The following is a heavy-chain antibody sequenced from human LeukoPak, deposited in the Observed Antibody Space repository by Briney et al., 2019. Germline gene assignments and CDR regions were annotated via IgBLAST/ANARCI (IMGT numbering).Heavy chain of an antibody. CDR1: GFTFSNAY. D-gene: IGHD3-3*01. Sequence: GGSLRLSCAASGFTFSNAYMSWVRQAPGKGLEWVGRIKSKTDGGTTDYAAPVKGRFTISRDDSKNTLYLQMNSLKTEDTAVYYCTTDLLTIFGVTNNYWGQGTPVTVSS. J-gene: IGHJ4*02. V-gene: IGHV3-15*01. CDR3: TTDLLTIFGVTNNY. CDR2: IKSKTDGGTT.